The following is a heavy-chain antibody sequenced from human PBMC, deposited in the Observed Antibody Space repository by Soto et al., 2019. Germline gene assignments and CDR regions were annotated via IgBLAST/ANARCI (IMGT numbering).Heavy chain of an antibody. D-gene: IGHD6-19*01. Sequence: QVQLVQSGAEVKKPGSSVKVSCKASGGTFSSYTISWVRQAPGQGLEWMGRIIPILGIANYAQKFQGRVTITADKSTSTAYMELSSLRSEDTAVYYCASVIRGWYNDYWGQGTLVTVSS. J-gene: IGHJ4*02. V-gene: IGHV1-69*02. CDR1: GGTFSSYT. CDR3: ASVIRGWYNDY. CDR2: IIPILGIA.